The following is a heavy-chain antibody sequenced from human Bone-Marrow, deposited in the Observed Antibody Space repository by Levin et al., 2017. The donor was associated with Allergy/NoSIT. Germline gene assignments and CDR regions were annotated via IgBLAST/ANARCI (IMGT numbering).Heavy chain of an antibody. J-gene: IGHJ2*01. CDR2: VSFSGTT. Sequence: SQTLSLTCTVSGGSISTYYWSWIRQSPGKGLQWVGYVSFSGTTSYNPSLKSRVTISLDTSKNRFSLKLNSVTAAETAVYYCARLRSVSMISGYFDLWGRGTLVTVSS. V-gene: IGHV4-59*01. D-gene: IGHD3/OR15-3a*01. CDR3: ARLRSVSMISGYFDL. CDR1: GGSISTYY.